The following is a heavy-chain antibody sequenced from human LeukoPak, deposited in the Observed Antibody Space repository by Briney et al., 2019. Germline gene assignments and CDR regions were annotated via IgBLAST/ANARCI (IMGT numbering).Heavy chain of an antibody. CDR2: IYYSGST. V-gene: IGHV4-39*07. Sequence: SETLSLTCTVSGGSISSSSYYWGWIRQPPGKGLEWIGSIYYSGSTYYNPSLKSRVTISVDTSKNQFSLKLSSVTAADTAVYYCARDSTPGGFWSGYFDYWGQGTLVTVSS. CDR3: ARDSTPGGFWSGYFDY. D-gene: IGHD3-3*01. CDR1: GGSISSSSYY. J-gene: IGHJ4*02.